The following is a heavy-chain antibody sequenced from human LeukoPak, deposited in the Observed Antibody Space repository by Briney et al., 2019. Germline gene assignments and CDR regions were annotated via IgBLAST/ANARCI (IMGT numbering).Heavy chain of an antibody. CDR2: ISSRSSYR. D-gene: IGHD3-9*01. V-gene: IGHV3-21*01. CDR3: ARVLTGSNRQLDY. Sequence: PGGSLRLSCAASGFTFSNYSMNWVRQAPGKGLEWVSSISSRSSYRYYADSVKGRFTISRDNAKNSLYLQTNSLRAEDTAVYYCARVLTGSNRQLDYWGQGTLVTVSS. CDR1: GFTFSNYS. J-gene: IGHJ4*02.